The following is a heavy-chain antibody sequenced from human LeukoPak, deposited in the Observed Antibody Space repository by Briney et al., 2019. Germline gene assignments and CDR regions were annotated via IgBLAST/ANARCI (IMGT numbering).Heavy chain of an antibody. CDR1: GFTFSSYA. D-gene: IGHD6-19*01. CDR2: ITSSSTYI. J-gene: IGHJ5*02. CDR3: STYQGSGWYPDP. Sequence: GGSLGLSCAASGFTFSSYAMSWVRQAPGKGLEWVSSITSSSTYIYYADSVKGRFTISRDNAKNSLYLQMNSLRAEDTAVYYCSTYQGSGWYPDPWGQGTLVTVSS. V-gene: IGHV3-21*01.